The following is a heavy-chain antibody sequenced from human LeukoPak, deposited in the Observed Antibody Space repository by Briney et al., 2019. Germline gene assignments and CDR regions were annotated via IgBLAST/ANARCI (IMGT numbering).Heavy chain of an antibody. CDR1: GFTFSSHW. CDR2: INQDGSEK. J-gene: IGHJ4*02. Sequence: PGRSLRLSCAASGFTFSSHWMSWVRQTPGKGLEWVAHINQDGSEKYYVDSVKGRFTISRDNAKNSLHLQMNSLRAEDTAVYYCARDKVTYWGQGTLVTVSS. CDR3: ARDKVTY. V-gene: IGHV3-7*01.